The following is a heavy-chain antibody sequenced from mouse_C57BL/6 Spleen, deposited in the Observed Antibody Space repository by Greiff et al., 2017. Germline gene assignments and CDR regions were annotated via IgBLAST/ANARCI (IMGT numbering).Heavy chain of an antibody. CDR2: IYPRDGST. CDR1: GYTFTDHT. Sequence: QVQLQQSDAELVKPGASVKISCKVSGYTFTDHTIHWMKQRPEQGLEWIGYIYPRDGSTKYNEKFKGKATLTADKSSSTAYMQLNSLTSEDSADCFSAREGNSPYFDDWGKGTTLTVAS. J-gene: IGHJ2*01. D-gene: IGHD2-12*01. CDR3: AREGNSPYFDD. V-gene: IGHV1-78*01.